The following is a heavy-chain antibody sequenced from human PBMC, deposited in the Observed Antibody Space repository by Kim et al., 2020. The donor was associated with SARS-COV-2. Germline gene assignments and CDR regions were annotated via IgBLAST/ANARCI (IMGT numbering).Heavy chain of an antibody. CDR1: GGSISSSSYY. J-gene: IGHJ6*02. CDR3: AYGSGSFRKYYGMDV. D-gene: IGHD3-10*01. V-gene: IGHV4-39*07. CDR2: IYYSGST. Sequence: SETLSLTCTVSGGSISSSSYYWGWIRQPPGKGLEWIGSIYYSGSTYYNPSLKSRVTISVDTSKNQFSLKLSSVTAADTAVYYCAYGSGSFRKYYGMDVWGQGTTVTVSS.